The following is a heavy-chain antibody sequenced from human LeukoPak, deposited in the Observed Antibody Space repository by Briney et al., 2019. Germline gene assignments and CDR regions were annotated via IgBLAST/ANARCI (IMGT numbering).Heavy chain of an antibody. V-gene: IGHV1-18*01. CDR3: ARDGGYVSLDY. Sequence: ASVKVSGKASGYTLTSDGISWVRQAPRQGLKRMGWISAYNGNTNYAQKLQGRVTMTTDTSQSTAYMELRSLRSDDTAVHYCARDGGYVSLDYWGQGTRVTVSS. CDR2: ISAYNGNT. J-gene: IGHJ4*02. D-gene: IGHD5-12*01. CDR1: GYTLTSDG.